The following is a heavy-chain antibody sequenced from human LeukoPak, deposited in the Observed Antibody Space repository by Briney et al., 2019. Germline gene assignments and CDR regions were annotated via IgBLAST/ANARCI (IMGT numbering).Heavy chain of an antibody. J-gene: IGHJ4*02. Sequence: GGSLRLSCAASGFTFSDYWLHWVRQAPGKGLVWVSHVNSDGSATSYADSVKGRFTISRDNAKNTVYLHMNSLRVEDTAVYYCTSFYETNWGQGTLVTVSS. CDR1: GFTFSDYW. CDR2: VNSDGSAT. D-gene: IGHD2/OR15-2a*01. V-gene: IGHV3-74*01. CDR3: TSFYETN.